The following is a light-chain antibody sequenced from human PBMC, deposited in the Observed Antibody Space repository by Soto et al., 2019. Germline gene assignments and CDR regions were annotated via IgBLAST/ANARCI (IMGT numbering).Light chain of an antibody. V-gene: IGLV2-14*01. CDR2: DVG. CDR3: SSYTTSSSYV. CDR1: SSDVGAYNY. J-gene: IGLJ1*01. Sequence: QSALTQPASVSGSPGQSITISCTGTSSDVGAYNYVSWYQQHPGKAPKLMIYDVGNRPSGVSNRFSGSKSGNTASLTISGLQAEDEADYYCSSYTTSSSYVFGTWTKVTVL.